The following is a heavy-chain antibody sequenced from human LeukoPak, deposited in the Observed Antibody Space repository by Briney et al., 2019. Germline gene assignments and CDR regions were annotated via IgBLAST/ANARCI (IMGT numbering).Heavy chain of an antibody. Sequence: GGSLRLSCAASGFTYSSYCMNWVRQAPGKGLVWVSRINSDGSSTSYADSVKGRFTISRDNAKNTLYLQMNSLRAEDTAVYYCARAGYSSSWYYYYYYMDVWGKGTTVTVSS. V-gene: IGHV3-74*01. CDR1: GFTYSSYC. CDR2: INSDGSST. CDR3: ARAGYSSSWYYYYYYMDV. D-gene: IGHD6-13*01. J-gene: IGHJ6*03.